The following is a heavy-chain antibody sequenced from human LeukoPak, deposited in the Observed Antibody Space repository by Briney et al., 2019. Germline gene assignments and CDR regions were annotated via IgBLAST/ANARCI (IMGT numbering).Heavy chain of an antibody. V-gene: IGHV1-69*13. Sequence: SVEVSCKASGGTFSSYAISWVRQAPGQGLEWMGGIIPIFGTASYAQKFQGRVTITADESTSTAYMELSSLRSEDTAVYYCARSKALRLDDIYYWGQGTLVTVSS. CDR3: ARSKALRLDDIYY. J-gene: IGHJ4*02. CDR1: GGTFSSYA. D-gene: IGHD3-9*01. CDR2: IIPIFGTA.